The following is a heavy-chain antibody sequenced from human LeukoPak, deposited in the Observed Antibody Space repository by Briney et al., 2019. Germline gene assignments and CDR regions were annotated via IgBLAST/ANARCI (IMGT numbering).Heavy chain of an antibody. V-gene: IGHV3-30-3*01. D-gene: IGHD6-19*01. CDR1: GFTFSSYA. CDR3: ARGPYSSGWYFDY. CDR2: ISYDGSNK. J-gene: IGHJ4*02. Sequence: GGSLRLSCAASGFTFSSYAMHWVCQAPGKGLEWVAVISYDGSNKYYADSVKGRFTISRDNSKNTLYLQMNSLRAEDTAVYYCARGPYSSGWYFDYWGQGTLVTVSS.